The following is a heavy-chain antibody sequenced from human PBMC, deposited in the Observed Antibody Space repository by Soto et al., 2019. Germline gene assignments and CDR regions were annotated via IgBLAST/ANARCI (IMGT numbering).Heavy chain of an antibody. D-gene: IGHD2-8*01. CDR3: ARDRIVPYYYGMDV. CDR2: MNPNSGNT. J-gene: IGHJ6*02. V-gene: IGHV1-8*01. Sequence: QVQLVQSGAEVKKPGASVKVSCKASGYTFTSYDINWVRQATGQGLEWMGWMNPNSGNTGYAQKFQGRVTMTRYTFXSTDYMELSSLRSEDTAVYYCARDRIVPYYYGMDVGGQGTTVTVSS. CDR1: GYTFTSYD.